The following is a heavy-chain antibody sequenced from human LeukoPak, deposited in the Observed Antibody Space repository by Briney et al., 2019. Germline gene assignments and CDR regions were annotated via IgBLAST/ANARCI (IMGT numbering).Heavy chain of an antibody. CDR1: GYSISSGYY. Sequence: SETLSLTCAVSGYSISSGYYWGWIRQPPGKGLEWIGSIYHSGSTYYNPSLKSRVTISVDTSKNQFSLKLSSATAADTAVYYCARESSTSCYDHWGQGTLVTVSS. CDR3: ARESSTSCYDH. D-gene: IGHD2-2*01. CDR2: IYHSGST. V-gene: IGHV4-38-2*02. J-gene: IGHJ4*02.